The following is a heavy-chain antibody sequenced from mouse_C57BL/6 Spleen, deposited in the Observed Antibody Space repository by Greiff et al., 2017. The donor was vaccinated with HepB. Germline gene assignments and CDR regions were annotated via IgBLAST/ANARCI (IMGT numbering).Heavy chain of an antibody. V-gene: IGHV1-69*01. J-gene: IGHJ2*01. CDR2: IDPSDSYT. CDR3: ARTNLVTTAFFDY. CDR1: GYTFTSYW. D-gene: IGHD1-2*01. Sequence: QVQLQQPGAELVMPGASVKLSCKASGYTFTSYWMHWVKQRPGQGLEWIGEIDPSDSYTNYNQKFKGKSTLTVDKSSSTAYMQLSSLTSEDSSVYYCARTNLVTTAFFDYWGQGTTLTVSS.